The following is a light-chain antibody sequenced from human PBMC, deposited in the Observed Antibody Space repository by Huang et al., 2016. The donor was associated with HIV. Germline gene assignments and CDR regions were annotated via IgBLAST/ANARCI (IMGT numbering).Light chain of an antibody. V-gene: IGKV1-33*01. J-gene: IGKJ2*01. CDR3: QQYDNVPYT. Sequence: DIQMTQFPSSLSASVGYRVTITCQASQDIRNNLNWYQQKAGKAPKILIYDESNLETVGPSRFSGSGSGTDFTLTSSILQPEDVATYYCQQYDNVPYTFGQGTKLEIK. CDR1: QDIRNN. CDR2: DES.